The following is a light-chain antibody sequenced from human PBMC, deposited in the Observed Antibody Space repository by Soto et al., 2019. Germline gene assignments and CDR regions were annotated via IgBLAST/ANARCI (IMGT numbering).Light chain of an antibody. CDR3: QQYGSSPGT. CDR2: GAS. V-gene: IGKV3-20*01. J-gene: IGKJ1*01. CDR1: QSVTSNY. Sequence: IALTQSPGTLSLSPGERATLSCRASQSVTSNYLAWYQQKPGQAPRLLMFGASISDTGVPDRFSGSGPGTDFTLTISRLEPEDFAVFYCQQYGSSPGTFGRGTKVDIK.